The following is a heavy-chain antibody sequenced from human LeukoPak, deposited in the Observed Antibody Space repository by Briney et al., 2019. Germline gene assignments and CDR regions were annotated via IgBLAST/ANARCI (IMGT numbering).Heavy chain of an antibody. CDR1: GYTFTSYG. Sequence: ASVKVSCKASGYTFTSYGISWVRQAPGQGLEWMGIINPSGGSTSYAQKFQGRVTMTRDTSTSTVYMELSSLRSEDTAVYYCARPVASVDQNTNDAFDIWGQGTMVTVPS. D-gene: IGHD2-15*01. J-gene: IGHJ3*02. CDR2: INPSGGST. V-gene: IGHV1-46*03. CDR3: ARPVASVDQNTNDAFDI.